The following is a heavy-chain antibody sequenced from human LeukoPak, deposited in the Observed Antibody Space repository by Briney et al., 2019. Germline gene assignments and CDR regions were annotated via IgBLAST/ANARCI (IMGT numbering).Heavy chain of an antibody. Sequence: SETLSLTCAVSGGPISSSNWWSWVRQPPGKGLEWIGEIYHSGSTNYNPSLKSRVTISVDTSKNQFSLKLSSVTAADTAVYYCARVGYYYDSSGYLPGAFDIWGQGTMVTVSS. D-gene: IGHD3-22*01. V-gene: IGHV4-4*02. CDR3: ARVGYYYDSSGYLPGAFDI. CDR2: IYHSGST. CDR1: GGPISSSNW. J-gene: IGHJ3*02.